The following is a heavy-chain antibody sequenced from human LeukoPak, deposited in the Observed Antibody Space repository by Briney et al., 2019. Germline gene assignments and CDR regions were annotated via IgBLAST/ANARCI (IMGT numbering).Heavy chain of an antibody. CDR2: ISSSSRFI. Sequence: GGSLRLSCAASGISFSNYSMNWVRQAPGKGLEWVSLISSSSRFIYYGDSVKGRFTISRDNAKNSLYLQMNSLRAEDTAVYYCARGKYSSSGAFDIWGQGTMVTVSS. CDR1: GISFSNYS. D-gene: IGHD6-6*01. CDR3: ARGKYSSSGAFDI. V-gene: IGHV3-21*01. J-gene: IGHJ3*02.